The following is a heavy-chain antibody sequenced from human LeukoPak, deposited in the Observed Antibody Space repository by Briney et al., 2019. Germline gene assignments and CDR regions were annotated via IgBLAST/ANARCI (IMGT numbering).Heavy chain of an antibody. CDR1: GGSISSYY. D-gene: IGHD6-19*01. Sequence: PSETLSLTCTVSGGSISSYYWSWIRQPPGKGLEWIGYIYYSGSTNYNPSLESRVTISVDTSKNQFSLKLISVTAADTAVYYCARHLQQWPVQADAFDIWGQGTMVTVSS. CDR3: ARHLQQWPVQADAFDI. V-gene: IGHV4-59*08. J-gene: IGHJ3*02. CDR2: IYYSGST.